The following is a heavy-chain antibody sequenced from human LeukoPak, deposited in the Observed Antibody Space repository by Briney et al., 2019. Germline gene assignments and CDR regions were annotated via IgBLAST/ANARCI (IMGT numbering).Heavy chain of an antibody. J-gene: IGHJ4*02. Sequence: GGSLRLSCVASGFTFSTAWMSWLRQAPGKGLEWVGRIKSNSDGGTTDYAASVKGRFTISRDDSKNTVYLQMNSLKTEDTAVYYCLWWDYWRQGTLVTVSS. V-gene: IGHV3-15*01. D-gene: IGHD2-21*01. CDR3: LWWDY. CDR1: GFTFSTAW. CDR2: IKSNSDGGTT.